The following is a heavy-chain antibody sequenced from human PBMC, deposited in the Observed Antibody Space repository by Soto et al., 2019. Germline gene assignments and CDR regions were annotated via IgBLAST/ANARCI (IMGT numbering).Heavy chain of an antibody. D-gene: IGHD3-22*01. V-gene: IGHV3-30*03. CDR3: ARSRYYDSSGYRALDAFDI. CDR1: GFSFPNYA. Sequence: GGSLRLSCASAGFSFPNYARHWVRQAPGKGLEWVAIMSYDGFNKYYVGSVNGRFTVSRDSSRNQFSLKLSSVTAADTAVYYCARSRYYDSSGYRALDAFDIWGQGTMVTVSS. J-gene: IGHJ3*02. CDR2: MSYDGFNK.